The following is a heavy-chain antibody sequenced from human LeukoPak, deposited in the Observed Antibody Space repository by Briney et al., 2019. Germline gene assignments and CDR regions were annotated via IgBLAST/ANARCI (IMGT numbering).Heavy chain of an antibody. CDR3: ARQGTVTTYYYYYYGMDV. V-gene: IGHV4-39*01. J-gene: IGHJ6*02. CDR2: IYYSGST. Sequence: SETLSLTCTVSGGSISSSSYYWGWIRQPPGKGMEWIGSIYYSGSTYYNPSLKSRVTISVDTSKNQFSLKLSSVTAADTAVYYCARQGTVTTYYYYYYGMDVWGQGTTVTVSS. CDR1: GGSISSSSYY. D-gene: IGHD4-17*01.